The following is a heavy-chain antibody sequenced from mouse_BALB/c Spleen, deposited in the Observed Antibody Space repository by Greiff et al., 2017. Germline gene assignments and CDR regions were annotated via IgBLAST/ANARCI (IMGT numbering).Heavy chain of an antibody. D-gene: IGHD2-1*01. J-gene: IGHJ4*01. V-gene: IGHV2-5-1*01. Sequence: QVQLKQSGPSLVQPSQSLSITCTVSGFSLTSYGVHWVRQSPGKGLEWLGVIWRGGSTDYNAAFMSRLSITKDNSKSQVFFKMNSLQADDTAIYYCAKRHGNPYYAMDYWGQGTSVTVSS. CDR3: AKRHGNPYYAMDY. CDR2: IWRGGST. CDR1: GFSLTSYG.